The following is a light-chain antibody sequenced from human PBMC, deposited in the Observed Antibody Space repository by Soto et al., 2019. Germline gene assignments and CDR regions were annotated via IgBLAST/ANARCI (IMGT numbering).Light chain of an antibody. V-gene: IGKV1-5*03. Sequence: IQMTQSPSTLSASVGDSVTFTCRASQTISTWLAWYQQKPGKAPKLLIDKASTLDVGVPSRFSGSGYGTDFTLTINTLQPADFATYYCQRYNSYPWSFGQGTKV. CDR1: QTISTW. J-gene: IGKJ1*01. CDR3: QRYNSYPWS. CDR2: KAS.